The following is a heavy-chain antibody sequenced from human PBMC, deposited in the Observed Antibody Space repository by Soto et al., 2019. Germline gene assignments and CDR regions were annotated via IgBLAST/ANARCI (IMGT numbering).Heavy chain of an antibody. CDR3: ARGPRPYYVRSSAGMDV. CDR1: GYTFTSFG. CDR2: ISGYNGNT. V-gene: IGHV1-18*04. D-gene: IGHD3-10*02. J-gene: IGHJ6*02. Sequence: ASVKVSCKASGYTFTSFGISWVRQAPGQGLEWMGWISGYNGNTNYAQKLQGRVTMTTDTSTSTAYMELRSLRSDDTAVYYCARGPRPYYVRSSAGMDVWGQGTTVTVSS.